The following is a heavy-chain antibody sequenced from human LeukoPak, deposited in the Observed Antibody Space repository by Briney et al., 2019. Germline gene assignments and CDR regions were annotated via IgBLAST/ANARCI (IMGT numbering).Heavy chain of an antibody. J-gene: IGHJ3*02. CDR2: ISSSSSTI. CDR3: ARDLLRLYHIVVVPEGFDI. CDR1: GFTFSSYS. V-gene: IGHV3-48*01. Sequence: GGSLRLSFAASGFTFSSYSMNWVRRAPGKGLEWASCISSSSSTIYYAGSVKGRFTISRDNAKNSLYLQMNSLRAEDTAVYYCARDLLRLYHIVVVPEGFDIWGQGTMVTVSS. D-gene: IGHD2-2*01.